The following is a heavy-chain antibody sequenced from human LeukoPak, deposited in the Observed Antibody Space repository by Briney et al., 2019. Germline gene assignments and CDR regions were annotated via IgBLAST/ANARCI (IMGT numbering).Heavy chain of an antibody. Sequence: PSETLSLTCAVYGGSFSGYCWSWIRQPPGKGLEWIGEINHSGSTNYNPSLKSRVTISVDTSKNQFSLKLSSVTAADTAVYYCARGILRFLARNWFDPWGQGTLVTVSS. CDR1: GGSFSGYC. V-gene: IGHV4-34*01. CDR3: ARGILRFLARNWFDP. CDR2: INHSGST. J-gene: IGHJ5*02. D-gene: IGHD3-3*01.